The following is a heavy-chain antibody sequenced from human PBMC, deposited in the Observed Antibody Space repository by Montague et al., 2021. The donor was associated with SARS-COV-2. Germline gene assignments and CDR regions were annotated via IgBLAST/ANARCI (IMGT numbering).Heavy chain of an antibody. CDR3: ARDAAVAGIDY. CDR2: INHSRST. V-gene: IGHV4-34*01. Sequence: SETLSLTCAVYGGSFSGYYWSWIRQPPGKGLEWMGEINHSRSTNSNPSLKSRVTISVDTSKNQFSLKLSSVTAADTAVYYCARDAAVAGIDYWGQGTLVTVSS. CDR1: GGSFSGYY. J-gene: IGHJ4*02. D-gene: IGHD6-19*01.